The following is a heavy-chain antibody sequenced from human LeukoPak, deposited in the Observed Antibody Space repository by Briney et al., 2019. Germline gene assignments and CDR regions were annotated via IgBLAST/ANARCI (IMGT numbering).Heavy chain of an antibody. Sequence: PSETPSLTCTVSGGSISSYYWSWIRQPAGKGLEWIGRIHTSGSTNYNPSLKSRVTMSVDTSKNQFSLKLSSVIAADTAVYYYARDTYYYASGSYYTPDYMDVWGKGTTVTISS. V-gene: IGHV4-4*07. CDR3: ARDTYYYASGSYYTPDYMDV. CDR2: IHTSGST. D-gene: IGHD3-10*01. J-gene: IGHJ6*03. CDR1: GGSISSYY.